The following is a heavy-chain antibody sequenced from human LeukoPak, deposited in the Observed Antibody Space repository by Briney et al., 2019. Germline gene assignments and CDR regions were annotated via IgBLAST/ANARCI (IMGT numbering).Heavy chain of an antibody. CDR1: GDSVSSNSAA. V-gene: IGHV6-1*01. J-gene: IGHJ6*02. D-gene: IGHD3-22*01. Sequence: SQTLSLTCAISGDSVSSNSAAWNWIRQSPSRGLEWLGRTYYRSKWYNDYAVSVKSRITINPDTSKNQFSLQLSSVTPEDTAVYYCARDQRMIGDYYYYYGMDVWGQGTTVTVSS. CDR2: TYYRSKWYN. CDR3: ARDQRMIGDYYYYYGMDV.